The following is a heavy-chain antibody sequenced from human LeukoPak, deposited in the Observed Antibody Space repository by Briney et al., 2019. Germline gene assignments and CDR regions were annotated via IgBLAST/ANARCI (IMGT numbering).Heavy chain of an antibody. CDR2: ISGSGSST. CDR3: AKDRSSLEVVVAATEGDY. J-gene: IGHJ4*02. D-gene: IGHD2-15*01. CDR1: GFTFSSYA. Sequence: GGSLRLSCAVSGFTFSSYAMSWVRQAPGKGLEWVSAISGSGSSTYYADSVKGRFTISRDNSKNTLYLQMNSLRAEDTAVYYCAKDRSSLEVVVAATEGDYWGQGTLVTVSS. V-gene: IGHV3-23*01.